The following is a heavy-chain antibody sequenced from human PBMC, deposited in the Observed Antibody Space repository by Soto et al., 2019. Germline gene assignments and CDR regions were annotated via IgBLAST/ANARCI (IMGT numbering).Heavy chain of an antibody. CDR1: GYTFTRYD. V-gene: IGHV1-8*01. J-gene: IGHJ5*02. Sequence: ASVKVSCKASGYTFTRYDINWVRQATGQGLEYLGWMNPNSGNTAYVQKFQGRVTMTWDTSITTAYMELSSLRSEDTAMYFCARGIKYGAYSRWFDPWGQGTLVTVSS. CDR2: MNPNSGNT. D-gene: IGHD4-17*01. CDR3: ARGIKYGAYSRWFDP.